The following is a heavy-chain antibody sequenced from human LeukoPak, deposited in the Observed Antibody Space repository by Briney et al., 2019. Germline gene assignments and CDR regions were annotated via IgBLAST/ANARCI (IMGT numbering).Heavy chain of an antibody. Sequence: PGGSLRLSCAASGFTFSSYSMNWVRQAPGKGLEWVSSISSSSSYIYYADSVKGRFTISRDNAKNSLYLQMNSLRAEDTAVYYSARMAAAGTRAFDIWGQGTMVTVSS. CDR2: ISSSSSYI. J-gene: IGHJ3*02. CDR3: ARMAAAGTRAFDI. CDR1: GFTFSSYS. D-gene: IGHD6-13*01. V-gene: IGHV3-21*01.